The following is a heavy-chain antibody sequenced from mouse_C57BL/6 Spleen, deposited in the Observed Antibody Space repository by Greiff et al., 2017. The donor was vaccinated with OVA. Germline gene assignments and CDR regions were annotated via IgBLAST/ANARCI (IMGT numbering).Heavy chain of an antibody. D-gene: IGHD1-1*01. J-gene: IGHJ1*03. V-gene: IGHV1-39*01. CDR2: INPNYGTT. CDR1: GYSFTDYN. CDR3: ERADFYGSSFYWYFDV. Sequence: EVKLQQSGPELVKPGASVKISCKASGYSFTDYNMNWVKQSNGKSLEWIGVINPNYGTTSYNQKFKGKATLTVDQSSSTAYMQLNSLTSEDSAVYYCERADFYGSSFYWYFDVWGTGTTVTVSS.